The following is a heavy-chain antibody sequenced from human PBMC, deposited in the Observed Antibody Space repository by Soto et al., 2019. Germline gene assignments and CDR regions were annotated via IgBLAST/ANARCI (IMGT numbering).Heavy chain of an antibody. D-gene: IGHD2-21*02. CDR2: IIPIFGTA. Sequence: KVSCKASGGTFSSYAISWVRQAPGQGLEWMGGIIPIFGTANYAQKFQGRVTITADKSTSTAYMELSSLRSEDTAVYYCASHIVVVTATYYYYYGMDVWGQGTAVTVSS. V-gene: IGHV1-69*06. CDR3: ASHIVVVTATYYYYYGMDV. J-gene: IGHJ6*02. CDR1: GGTFSSYA.